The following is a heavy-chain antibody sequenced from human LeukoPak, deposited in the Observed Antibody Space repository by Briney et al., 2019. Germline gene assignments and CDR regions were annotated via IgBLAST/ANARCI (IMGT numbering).Heavy chain of an antibody. CDR3: ARHASSSDSTASYYSFDY. CDR1: GGSISSGDYY. Sequence: PSETLSLTCTVSGGSISSGDYYWSWIRQPPGKGLEWIGTVHYGGSTYYNPSLKSRVIIAVDTSKNQFSLRLTSVTAADTAVFYCARHASSSDSTASYYSFDYWGQGTLVTVSS. CDR2: VHYGGST. V-gene: IGHV4-39*01. J-gene: IGHJ4*02. D-gene: IGHD3-22*01.